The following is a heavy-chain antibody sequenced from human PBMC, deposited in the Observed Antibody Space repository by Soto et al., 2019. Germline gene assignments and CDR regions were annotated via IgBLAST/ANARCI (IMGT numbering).Heavy chain of an antibody. J-gene: IGHJ6*02. CDR2: IGTAGDT. D-gene: IGHD3-10*01. CDR3: ARDRPYGSGSLYYYYGMDV. V-gene: IGHV3-13*01. Sequence: PGGSLRLSCAASGFSFSDYYMSWIRQAPGKGLEWVSAIGTAGDTYYPGSVKGRFTISRENAKNSLYLQMNSLKTGDTAVYYCARDRPYGSGSLYYYYGMDVWGQGTTVTVSS. CDR1: GFSFSDYY.